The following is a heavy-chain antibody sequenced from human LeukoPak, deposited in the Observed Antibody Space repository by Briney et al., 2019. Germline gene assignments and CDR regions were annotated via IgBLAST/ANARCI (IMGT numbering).Heavy chain of an antibody. J-gene: IGHJ4*02. CDR3: AKDPTMVRGEDY. D-gene: IGHD3-10*01. Sequence: PGGSLRLSCAASGFTVSRNYMSWVRQAPGKGLEWVSAISGSGGSTYYADSVKGRFTISRDNSKNTLYLQMNSLGAEDTAVYYCAKDPTMVRGEDYWGQGTLVTVSS. CDR2: ISGSGGST. V-gene: IGHV3-23*01. CDR1: GFTVSRNY.